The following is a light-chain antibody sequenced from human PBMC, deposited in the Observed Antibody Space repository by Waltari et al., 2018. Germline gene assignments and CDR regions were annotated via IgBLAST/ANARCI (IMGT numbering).Light chain of an antibody. CDR1: QMISNY. Sequence: DIQMTQSPSSLSASVGDRVTITCRASQMISNYLNWYQQEPGQAPRLLIYAASSLQGGVPSRFSGSGSGTDFTLTIRTLQPEDFGTYFCQQSYSIPYSFGQGTNLEIK. CDR3: QQSYSIPYS. V-gene: IGKV1-39*01. J-gene: IGKJ2*03. CDR2: AAS.